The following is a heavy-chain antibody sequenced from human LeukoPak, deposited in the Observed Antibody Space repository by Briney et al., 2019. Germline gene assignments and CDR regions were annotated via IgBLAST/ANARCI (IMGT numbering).Heavy chain of an antibody. CDR1: GVSISSSTYS. J-gene: IGHJ4*02. Sequence: SETLSLTCTVSGVSISSSTYSWAWIRQPPGKGLEWIANINYSGSTHYNPPLRSRVTISVDTSKSQFSLKLSSVTAADTAVYSCARERGLGVISPYIDYWGQGTQVTVSS. CDR3: ARERGLGVISPYIDY. CDR2: INYSGST. D-gene: IGHD2-21*01. V-gene: IGHV4-39*02.